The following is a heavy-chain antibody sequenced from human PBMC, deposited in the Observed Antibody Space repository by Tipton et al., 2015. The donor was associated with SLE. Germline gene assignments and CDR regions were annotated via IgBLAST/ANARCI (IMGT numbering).Heavy chain of an antibody. Sequence: QLVQSGPEVKKPGSSVKVSCKASGGTFSSYAISWVRQAPGQGLEWMGGIIPIFGTANYAQKFQDRVTLTADESTSTAYMELSSLRSEDTAVYYGARAGGSGGDWFDPGGQGTLVTVSS. CDR1: GGTFSSYA. V-gene: IGHV1-69*01. CDR3: ARAGGSGGDWFDP. D-gene: IGHD1-26*01. J-gene: IGHJ5*02. CDR2: IIPIFGTA.